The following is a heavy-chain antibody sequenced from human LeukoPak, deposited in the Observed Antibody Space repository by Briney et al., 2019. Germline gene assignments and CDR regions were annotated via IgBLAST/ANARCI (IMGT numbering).Heavy chain of an antibody. Sequence: GASVKVSCKASGYTFTSYYMHGVRQAPGQGLEWMGIISPSGASTTYAQNFQGRVTMTRDMSTSTLYMELSSLESEDTAVYYCARGSSRSPRDAFDIWGQGTMVTVSS. V-gene: IGHV1-46*01. CDR2: ISPSGAST. J-gene: IGHJ3*02. CDR1: GYTFTSYY. CDR3: ARGSSRSPRDAFDI.